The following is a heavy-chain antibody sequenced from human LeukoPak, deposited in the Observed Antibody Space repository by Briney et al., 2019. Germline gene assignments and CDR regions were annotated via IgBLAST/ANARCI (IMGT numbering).Heavy chain of an antibody. CDR3: ARAGYSYGYPSDY. D-gene: IGHD5-18*01. CDR2: ISSNGGST. CDR1: GFTFRSYA. J-gene: IGHJ4*02. V-gene: IGHV3-64*01. Sequence: GGSLRLSCAASGFTFRSYAMHWVRQAPGKGLEYVSAISSNGGSTYYANSVKGRFTISRDNSKNTLYLQMGSLRAEDMAVYYCARAGYSYGYPSDYWGQGTLVTVSS.